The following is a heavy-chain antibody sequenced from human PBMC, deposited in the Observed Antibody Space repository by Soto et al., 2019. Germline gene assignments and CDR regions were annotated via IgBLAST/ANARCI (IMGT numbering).Heavy chain of an antibody. V-gene: IGHV3-21*01. D-gene: IGHD3-9*01. CDR3: ARGGPWDWYYFDY. Sequence: PGGSLRLSCAASGFTFSSYSMNWVRQAPGKGLEWVSSISSSSSYIYYADSVEGRFTISRDNAKNSLYLHMNSLRAEDTAVYYCARGGPWDWYYFDYWGQGTLVTVSS. CDR1: GFTFSSYS. CDR2: ISSSSSYI. J-gene: IGHJ4*02.